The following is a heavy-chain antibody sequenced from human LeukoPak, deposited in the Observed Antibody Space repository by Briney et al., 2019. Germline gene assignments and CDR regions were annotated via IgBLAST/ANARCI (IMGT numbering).Heavy chain of an antibody. Sequence: GGSLRLSCAASGFTFNNYAIHWVRQAPGKGLEYVSAINGLGDKTYYAHSVKGRFTISRDNSKNTVFLQMGSLRDEDMAVYFCARAPLAEAECYYFDSWGQGTLVAVSS. V-gene: IGHV3-64*01. J-gene: IGHJ4*02. CDR2: INGLGDKT. CDR3: ARAPLAEAECYYFDS. CDR1: GFTFNNYA. D-gene: IGHD6-19*01.